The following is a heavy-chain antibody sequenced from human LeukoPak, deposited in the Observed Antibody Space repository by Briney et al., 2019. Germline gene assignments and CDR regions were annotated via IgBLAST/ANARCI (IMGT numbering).Heavy chain of an antibody. D-gene: IGHD5-24*01. Sequence: ASVKASCKASGYTFTGYYMHWVRQAPGQGLEWMGWINPNSGGTNYAQKFQGRVTMTRDTSNSTAYMELSRLRSDDTAVYYCAREMATRSEYFQHWGQGTLVTVSS. CDR2: INPNSGGT. CDR1: GYTFTGYY. CDR3: AREMATRSEYFQH. J-gene: IGHJ1*01. V-gene: IGHV1-2*02.